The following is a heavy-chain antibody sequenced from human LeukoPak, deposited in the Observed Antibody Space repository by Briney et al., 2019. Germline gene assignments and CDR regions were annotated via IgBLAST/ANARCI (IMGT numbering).Heavy chain of an antibody. J-gene: IGHJ3*02. Sequence: GASVKVSCKXSGGTFSSYAISWVRQAPGQGLEWMGGIIPIFGTANYAQKFQGRVTITTDESTSTAYMELSSLRSEDTAVYYCARAVDTITLGAFDIWGQGTMVTVSS. CDR2: IIPIFGTA. CDR3: ARAVDTITLGAFDI. V-gene: IGHV1-69*05. D-gene: IGHD5-18*01. CDR1: GGTFSSYA.